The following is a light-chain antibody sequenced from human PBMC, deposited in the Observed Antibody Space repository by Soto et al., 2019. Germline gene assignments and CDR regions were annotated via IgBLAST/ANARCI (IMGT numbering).Light chain of an antibody. V-gene: IGKV3-20*01. J-gene: IGKJ1*01. CDR1: QSVSSSY. CDR2: GAS. Sequence: EIVLTQSPGTLSLSPGERATLSCRASQSVSSSYLAWYQQKPGQAPRLLIYGASSRATGIPDRFSGSGSGTDFPLTISRLEPEDFAVYYCKQYGSSPLTFGQGTKVEIK. CDR3: KQYGSSPLT.